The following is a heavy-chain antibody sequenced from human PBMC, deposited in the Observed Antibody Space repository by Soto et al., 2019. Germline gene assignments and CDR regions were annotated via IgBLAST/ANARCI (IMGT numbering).Heavy chain of an antibody. V-gene: IGHV4-34*01. J-gene: IGHJ4*02. CDR1: GGSFSGYY. CDR3: ARHFPAQKVVSRRSVDY. CDR2: INHSGST. Sequence: SETLSLTCAVYGGSFSGYYWSWIRQPPGKGLEWIGEINHSGSTNYNPSLKSRVTISVDTSKNQFSLKLSSVTAADTAVYYCARHFPAQKVVSRRSVDYWGQGTLVTVSS. D-gene: IGHD3-22*01.